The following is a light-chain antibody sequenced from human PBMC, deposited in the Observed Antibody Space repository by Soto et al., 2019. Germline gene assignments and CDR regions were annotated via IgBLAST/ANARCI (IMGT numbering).Light chain of an antibody. CDR2: GAS. Sequence: EIVMTQSPAIMSVSPGERATLSCRASQSIRSNLAWYQQKPGQAPRLLIYGASTRATGIPARFSGSGSGTEFPLTISSLQSEDFAAYYCLQYNNWPPWTFGQGTKVEIK. CDR1: QSIRSN. J-gene: IGKJ1*01. V-gene: IGKV3-15*01. CDR3: LQYNNWPPWT.